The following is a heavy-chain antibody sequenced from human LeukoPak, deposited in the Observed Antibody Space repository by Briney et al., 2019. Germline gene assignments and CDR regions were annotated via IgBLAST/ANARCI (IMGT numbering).Heavy chain of an antibody. CDR3: ARESTVTPYGMDV. J-gene: IGHJ6*02. D-gene: IGHD4-17*01. CDR2: IIPIFGTA. V-gene: IGHV1-69*01. Sequence: SVKVSCKASGGTFSSYAISWVRQAPGQGLEWMGGIIPIFGTANYAQKFQGRVTITADESTSTAYVELSSLRSEDTAVYYCARESTVTPYGMDVWGQGTTVTVSS. CDR1: GGTFSSYA.